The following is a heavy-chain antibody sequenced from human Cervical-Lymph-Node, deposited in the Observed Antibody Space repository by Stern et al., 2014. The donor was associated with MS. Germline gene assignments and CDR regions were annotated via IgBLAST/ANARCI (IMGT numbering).Heavy chain of an antibody. CDR1: GYSFTYHY. V-gene: IGHV1-45*02. CDR2: ITPFNGHT. D-gene: IGHD2-21*01. Sequence: VQLVESGAEVKKTGSSVKVSCKTSGYSFTYHYLHWVRQAPGQALEWMGLITPFNGHTKYAQKFQDRVTITRDRSMSTAYMELSSLRSEDTAMYYCATSPSYTYGEDWGQGTLVTVSS. J-gene: IGHJ4*02. CDR3: ATSPSYTYGED.